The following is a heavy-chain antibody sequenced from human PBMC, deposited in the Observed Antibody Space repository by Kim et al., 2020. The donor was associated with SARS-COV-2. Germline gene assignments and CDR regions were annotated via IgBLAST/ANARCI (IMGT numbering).Heavy chain of an antibody. CDR1: GGSFSGYY. CDR3: VARCLTTVSSYYYYYYMDV. CDR2: INHSGST. J-gene: IGHJ6*03. V-gene: IGHV4-34*01. Sequence: SETLSLTCAVYGGSFSGYYWSWIRQPPGKGLEWIGEINHSGSTNYNPSLKSRVTISVDTSKNQFSLKLSSVTAADTAVYYCVARCLTTVSSYYYYYYMDVWGKGTTVTVSS. D-gene: IGHD4-4*01.